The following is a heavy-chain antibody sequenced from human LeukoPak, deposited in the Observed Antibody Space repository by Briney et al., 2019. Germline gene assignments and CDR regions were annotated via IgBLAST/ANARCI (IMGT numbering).Heavy chain of an antibody. Sequence: GASVKVSCKASGYTFTSYGISWVRQAPGQGLERMGWISAYNGNTNYAQKLQGRVTMTTDTSTSTAYMELRSLRSDDTAVYYCARDRFARYFDWLPIYYYGMDVWGQGTTVTVSS. D-gene: IGHD3-9*01. CDR3: ARDRFARYFDWLPIYYYGMDV. V-gene: IGHV1-18*01. CDR2: ISAYNGNT. J-gene: IGHJ6*02. CDR1: GYTFTSYG.